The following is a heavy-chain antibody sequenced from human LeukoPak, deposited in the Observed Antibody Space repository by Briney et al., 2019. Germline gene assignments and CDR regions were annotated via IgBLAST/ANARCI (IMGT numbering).Heavy chain of an antibody. CDR2: IYAGNSDA. Sequence: GESLKISCQGFGYPFTTSWIGWVRQLPGKGLEWTSIIYAGNSDAKYSPSFQGQVSISTDRSISTAYLHWSSLKASDTAIYYCAIINHPDGRVYWGQGTLVTVSS. CDR3: AIINHPDGRVY. D-gene: IGHD5-24*01. CDR1: GYPFTTSW. J-gene: IGHJ4*02. V-gene: IGHV5-51*01.